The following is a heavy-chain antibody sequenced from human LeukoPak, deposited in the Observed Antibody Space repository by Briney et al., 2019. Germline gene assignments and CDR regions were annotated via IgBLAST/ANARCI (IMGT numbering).Heavy chain of an antibody. CDR1: GFAFSTAW. CDR3: VTHRPCRGVF. D-gene: IGHD5-24*01. CDR2: IKTNIDGGTR. V-gene: IGHV3-15*01. J-gene: IGHJ4*02. Sequence: PVRSLRLSRAASGFAFSTAWMAWVRQAPGKGLEWVGQIKTNIDGGTRDYAAPVKGRFTISRDDSKNTLFLEMNSLKIEDTAVYYCVTHRPCRGVFWGQGTLV.